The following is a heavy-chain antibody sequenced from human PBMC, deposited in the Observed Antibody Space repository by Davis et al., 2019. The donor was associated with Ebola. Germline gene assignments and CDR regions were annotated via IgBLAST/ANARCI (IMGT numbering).Heavy chain of an antibody. CDR1: GFTFSDYY. V-gene: IGHV3-11*04. D-gene: IGHD3-22*01. J-gene: IGHJ4*02. CDR2: ISSSGTII. CDR3: ARGRSDSSYTFFNF. Sequence: PGGSLRLSCAASGFTFSDYYMNWIRQAPGKGLEWVSYISSSGTIIQYADSVRGRFTISRDNVKNSLHLQMNSLRGEDTALYYCARGRSDSSYTFFNFGGQGTLVTVSA.